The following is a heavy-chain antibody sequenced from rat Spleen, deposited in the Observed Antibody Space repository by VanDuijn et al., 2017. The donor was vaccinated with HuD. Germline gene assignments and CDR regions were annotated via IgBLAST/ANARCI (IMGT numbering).Heavy chain of an antibody. V-gene: IGHV5S13*01. CDR3: VRQDTSGYSNWFTY. Sequence: EVQLVESGGDLVQPGRSLKLSCTASGFTFRNYDMAWVRQAPTKGLEWVASISPSGGGTYYRDSVKGRFTVSRDNAKNTLHLQMDSLTSEDTATYYCVRQDTSGYSNWFTYWGQGTLVTVSS. CDR2: ISPSGGGT. J-gene: IGHJ3*01. D-gene: IGHD4-3*01. CDR1: GFTFRNYD.